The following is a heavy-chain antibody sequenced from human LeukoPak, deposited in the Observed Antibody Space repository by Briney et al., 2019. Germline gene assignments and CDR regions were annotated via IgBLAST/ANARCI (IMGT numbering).Heavy chain of an antibody. CDR2: ISSSSSTI. Sequence: GGSLRLSCAASGFTLSSYSMNWVRQAPGKGLEWVSYISSSSSTIYYADSLRGRFTISRDSAKKSLYLQMNSLRDEDTAVYYCARGLRYHDCWGQGTLVTVSS. CDR1: GFTLSSYS. D-gene: IGHD2-2*01. J-gene: IGHJ4*02. V-gene: IGHV3-48*02. CDR3: ARGLRYHDC.